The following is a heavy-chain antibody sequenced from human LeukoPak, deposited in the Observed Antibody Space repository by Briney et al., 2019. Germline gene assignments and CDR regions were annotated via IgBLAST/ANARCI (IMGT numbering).Heavy chain of an antibody. Sequence: ASVKVSCKASGYTFTSYAISWVRQAPGQGLEWMGGIIPIFGTANYAQKSQGRVTITADESTSTAYMELSSLRSEDTAVYYCARTSYYDSSGPGGWFDPWGQGTLVTVSS. J-gene: IGHJ5*02. CDR2: IIPIFGTA. CDR3: ARTSYYDSSGPGGWFDP. CDR1: GYTFTSYA. V-gene: IGHV1-69*13. D-gene: IGHD3-22*01.